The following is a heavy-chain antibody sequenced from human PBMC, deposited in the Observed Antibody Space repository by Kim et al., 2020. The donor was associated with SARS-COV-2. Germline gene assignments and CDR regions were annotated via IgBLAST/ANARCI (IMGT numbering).Heavy chain of an antibody. CDR2: ISAYNGNT. Sequence: ASVKVSCKASGYTFTSYGISWVRQAPGQGLEWMGWISAYNGNTNYAQKLQGRVTMTTDTSTSTAYMELRSLRSDDTAVYYCARGGLTPTRYYYGMDVWGLGTTVTVSS. CDR3: ARGGLTPTRYYYGMDV. V-gene: IGHV1-18*01. D-gene: IGHD2-21*01. CDR1: GYTFTSYG. J-gene: IGHJ6*02.